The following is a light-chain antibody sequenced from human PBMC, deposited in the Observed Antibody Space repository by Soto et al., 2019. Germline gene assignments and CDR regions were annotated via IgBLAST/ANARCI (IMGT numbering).Light chain of an antibody. V-gene: IGKV1-5*01. CDR3: QQYNSYSPYT. Sequence: DIQMTQSPSTLSASVGDRVTITCRASENIGRWLAWYQQKPGKAPKVLIYEASSLSSGVPSRFGGSGSGTEFTLTISGVQPDDFATYYCQQYNSYSPYTFGQGTKLDIK. CDR1: ENIGRW. CDR2: EAS. J-gene: IGKJ2*01.